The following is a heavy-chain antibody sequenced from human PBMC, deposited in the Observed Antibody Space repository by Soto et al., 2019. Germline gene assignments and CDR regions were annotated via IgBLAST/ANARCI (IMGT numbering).Heavy chain of an antibody. CDR2: IKQDGSEK. D-gene: IGHD3-10*01. J-gene: IGHJ4*02. CDR1: GFTFSSYW. Sequence: GGSLRLSCAASGFTFSSYWMSWVRQAPGKGLEWVANIKQDGSEKYYVDSVKGRFTISRDNAKNSLYLQMNSLRAEDTAVYYCASYGVDSPSGSYYILWFSGLDYWGQGTLVTVSS. V-gene: IGHV3-7*05. CDR3: ASYGVDSPSGSYYILWFSGLDY.